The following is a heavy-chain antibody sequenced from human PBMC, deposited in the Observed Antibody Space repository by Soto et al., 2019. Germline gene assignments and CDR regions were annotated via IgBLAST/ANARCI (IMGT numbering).Heavy chain of an antibody. CDR2: IWHTGRP. V-gene: IGHV4-4*02. J-gene: IGHJ4*02. D-gene: IGHD2-15*01. CDR3: VRGSRTGCSSINCYMH. Sequence: QLQLRESGPGLVQPSGTLSLTCDVSGDSLTNNHWWSWVRQAPGKGLEWIGEIWHTGRPIYNPSLKSRVAISIDKSKNQFSLKLSSVTAADTAVYYCVRGSRTGCSSINCYMHWGQGTLVTVSS. CDR1: GDSLTNNHW.